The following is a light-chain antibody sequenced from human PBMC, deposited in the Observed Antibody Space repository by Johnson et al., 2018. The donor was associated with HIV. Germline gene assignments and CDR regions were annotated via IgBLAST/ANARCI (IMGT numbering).Light chain of an antibody. CDR3: GTWDRSRRTAF. Sequence: QPVLTQPPSVSAAPGQKVTISCSGSSSNIGNNYVSWYQQLPGTAPKLLIYDNNKRPSGIPDRFSGSKSGTSATLGITGIQTGDEADYYCGTWDRSRRTAFFGTVTKVSVL. CDR1: SSNIGNNY. J-gene: IGLJ1*01. CDR2: DNN. V-gene: IGLV1-51*01.